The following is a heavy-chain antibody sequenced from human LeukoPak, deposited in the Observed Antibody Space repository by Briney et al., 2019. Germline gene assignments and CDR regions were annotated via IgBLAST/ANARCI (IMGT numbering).Heavy chain of an antibody. CDR2: ISSSDNTI. CDR1: GFTFSDYY. D-gene: IGHD1-1*01. CDR3: AKVYVWNEYYFDY. Sequence: PGGSLRLSCAASGFTFSDYYMSWIRQAPGRGLEWVSSISSSDNTIYYADSVKGRFTISRDNSKNTLYLQMNSLRAEDTAVYYCAKVYVWNEYYFDYWGQGTLVTVSS. J-gene: IGHJ4*02. V-gene: IGHV3-11*01.